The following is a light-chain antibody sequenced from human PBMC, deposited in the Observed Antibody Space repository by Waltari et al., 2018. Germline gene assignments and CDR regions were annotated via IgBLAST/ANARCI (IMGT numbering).Light chain of an antibody. V-gene: IGLV3-21*02. CDR3: HVWDGKTVM. Sequence: SSVLTQAPSVSVAPGQTATVTCGGDNIGGRSVHWYQQRPGRAPVLVVYLDSDRPSGIPDRFSGSKSGNAATLTISRVEAGDEADYYCHVWDGKTVMFGGGTKLIVL. CDR2: LDS. J-gene: IGLJ3*02. CDR1: NIGGRS.